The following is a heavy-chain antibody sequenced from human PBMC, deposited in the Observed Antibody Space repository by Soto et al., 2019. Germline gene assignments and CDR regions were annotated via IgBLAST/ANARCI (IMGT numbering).Heavy chain of an antibody. CDR1: GGTFSSYT. CDR2: IIPILGIT. D-gene: IGHD6-19*01. J-gene: IGHJ6*02. V-gene: IGHV1-69*02. Sequence: QVQLVQSGAEVKKPESSVKASCKASGGTFSSYTISWVRQAPGQGLEWMGRIIPILGITNYAQKFQGRVTITADKSTSTAYMELSSLRSEDTAVYYCAIAVAGTHGMDVWGQGTTVTVSS. CDR3: AIAVAGTHGMDV.